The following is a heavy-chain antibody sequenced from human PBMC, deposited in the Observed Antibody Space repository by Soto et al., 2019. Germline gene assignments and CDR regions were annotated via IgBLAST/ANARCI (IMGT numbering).Heavy chain of an antibody. CDR1: GFNVGAFA. Sequence: GRSRRLSCAAAGFNVGAFAVNWVRQAPGKGLEWVAGISVSNAFIYYADSVRGRFSISRDASENILYLQMNSLRVDDTALYYCTRETVAGITGLDYWGPGTLVTVSS. D-gene: IGHD1-20*01. CDR3: TRETVAGITGLDY. CDR2: ISVSNAFI. V-gene: IGHV3-23*01. J-gene: IGHJ4*02.